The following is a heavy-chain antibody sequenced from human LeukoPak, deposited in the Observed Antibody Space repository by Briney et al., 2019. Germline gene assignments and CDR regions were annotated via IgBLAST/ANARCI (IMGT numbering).Heavy chain of an antibody. V-gene: IGHV4-39*01. CDR2: IYYSGST. D-gene: IGHD1-14*01. CDR3: ARHHAMSLAE. CDR1: GGSISSYY. Sequence: PSETLSLTCTVSGGSISSYYWGWIRQPPGKGLEWIGSIYYSGSTYYNPSLKSRVTISVDTSKNQFSLKLSSVTAADTAVYYCARHHAMSLAEWGQGTLVTVSS. J-gene: IGHJ4*02.